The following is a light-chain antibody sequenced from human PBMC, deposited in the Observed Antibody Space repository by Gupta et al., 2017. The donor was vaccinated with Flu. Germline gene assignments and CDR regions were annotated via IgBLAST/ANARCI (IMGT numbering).Light chain of an antibody. V-gene: IGLV2-14*01. CDR3: SSYRSSSTSFF. J-gene: IGLJ1*01. CDR1: TSDVGANNY. CDR2: GVN. Sequence: QSALTQPASVSGSPGQSIAISCTGTTSDVGANNYVSWYQQHSGKAPKVMIYGVNNRPSGVSDRFSGSKSGNTASLTISGLQAEDEADYYGSSYRSSSTSFFFGTGTKVTVL.